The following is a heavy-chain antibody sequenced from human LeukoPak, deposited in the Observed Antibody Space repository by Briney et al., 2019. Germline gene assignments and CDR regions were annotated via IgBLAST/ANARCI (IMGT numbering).Heavy chain of an antibody. CDR1: GSTFSSYA. CDR2: IIPILGIA. CDR3: ARVESSGDGMDV. D-gene: IGHD6-19*01. V-gene: IGHV1-69*04. Sequence: SVKVSCKASGSTFSSYAISWVRQAPGQGLEWMGRIIPILGIANYAQKFQGRVTITADKSTSTAYMELSSLRSEDTAVYYCARVESSGDGMDVWGQGTTVTVSS. J-gene: IGHJ6*02.